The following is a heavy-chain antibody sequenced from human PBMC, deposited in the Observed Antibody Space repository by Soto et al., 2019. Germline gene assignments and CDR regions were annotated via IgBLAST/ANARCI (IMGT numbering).Heavy chain of an antibody. V-gene: IGHV3-23*01. CDR3: AKARRYYDSSGYPPPFDY. Sequence: GGSLRLSCAASGFTFSSYAMSWVRQAPGKGLEWVSAISGSGGSTYYADSVKGRFTISRDNSKNTLYLQMNSLRAEDTAVYYCAKARRYYDSSGYPPPFDYWGQGTLVTVSS. D-gene: IGHD3-22*01. J-gene: IGHJ4*02. CDR1: GFTFSSYA. CDR2: ISGSGGST.